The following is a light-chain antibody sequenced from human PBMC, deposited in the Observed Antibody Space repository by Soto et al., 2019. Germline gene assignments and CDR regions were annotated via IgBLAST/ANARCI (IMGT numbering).Light chain of an antibody. J-gene: IGKJ4*01. CDR1: RGVGVW. Sequence: DIQMTQSPSSVSASVGDTVTITCRASRGVGVWLGWYQQKPGRAPHLLIYGASGLQVGVPSRFSGSVSGADFTLTISTLQPEDFATYYCQQAYSHPLTFGGGTKVEIK. V-gene: IGKV1-12*01. CDR3: QQAYSHPLT. CDR2: GAS.